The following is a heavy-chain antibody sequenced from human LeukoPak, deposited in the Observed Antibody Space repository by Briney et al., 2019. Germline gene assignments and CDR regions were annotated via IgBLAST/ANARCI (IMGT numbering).Heavy chain of an antibody. Sequence: SETLSLTCAVYGGSFSGYYWSWIRQPPGKGLEWIGEINHSGSTNYSPSLKSRVTISVDTSKNQFSLKVSSVTAADTAVYYCARERTMRYFDLWGRGTLVTVSS. CDR3: ARERTMRYFDL. CDR2: INHSGST. CDR1: GGSFSGYY. J-gene: IGHJ2*01. D-gene: IGHD3-22*01. V-gene: IGHV4-34*01.